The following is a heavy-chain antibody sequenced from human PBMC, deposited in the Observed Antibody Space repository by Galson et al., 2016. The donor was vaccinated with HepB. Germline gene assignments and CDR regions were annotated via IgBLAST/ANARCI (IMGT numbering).Heavy chain of an antibody. V-gene: IGHV3-53*01. Sequence: SLRLSCAASGFTVSSHYMGRVRQAPGKGLEWVSIIYPGGETHYADSLKGRFTISRDNSKNTLSLQMNSLRAEDTAVYYCATDHGPSGWLYWGQGTLVIVSS. CDR1: GFTVSSHY. J-gene: IGHJ4*02. CDR2: IYPGGET. D-gene: IGHD6-19*01. CDR3: ATDHGPSGWLY.